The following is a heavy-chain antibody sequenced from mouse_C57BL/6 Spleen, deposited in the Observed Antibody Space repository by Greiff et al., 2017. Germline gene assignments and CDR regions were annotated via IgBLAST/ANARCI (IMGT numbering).Heavy chain of an antibody. CDR2: IHPNSGST. CDR3: ASPYYGSSYRYFDV. Sequence: QVQLQQSGAELVKPGASVKLSCKASGYTFTSYWMHWVKQRPGQGLEWIGMIHPNSGSTNYNEKFKSKATLTVDKSSSTAYMQRSSLTSEDSAVYYCASPYYGSSYRYFDVWGTGTTVTVSS. D-gene: IGHD1-1*01. J-gene: IGHJ1*03. V-gene: IGHV1-64*01. CDR1: GYTFTSYW.